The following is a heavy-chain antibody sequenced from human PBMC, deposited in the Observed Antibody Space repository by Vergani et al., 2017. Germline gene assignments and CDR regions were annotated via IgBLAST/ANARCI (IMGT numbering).Heavy chain of an antibody. CDR2: IYYSGST. CDR3: ARGIEIAFGGFPFAFDI. V-gene: IGHV4-59*01. D-gene: IGHD3-16*01. CDR1: GGSISSYY. Sequence: QVQLQESGPGLVKPSETLSLTCTVSGGSISSYYWSWIRQPPGKGLEWIGYIYYSGSTNYNPSLTSRVTISVDTSKNHFSLKLSSVTAADTAVYSCARGIEIAFGGFPFAFDIWGQGTMVTVSS. J-gene: IGHJ3*02.